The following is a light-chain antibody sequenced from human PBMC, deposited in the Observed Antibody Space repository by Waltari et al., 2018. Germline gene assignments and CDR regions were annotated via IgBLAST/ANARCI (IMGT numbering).Light chain of an antibody. CDR2: DVS. V-gene: IGLV2-14*03. J-gene: IGLJ3*02. Sequence: QSALTQPASVSGSPGQSITISCTGTSSAVGGYNYVSWYQQRPGKAPKVIIYDVSYRPSGFSNRFSGSKSGNTASLTISGLQAEDEADYYCASYTSSSTWVFGGGTKLTVL. CDR3: ASYTSSSTWV. CDR1: SSAVGGYNY.